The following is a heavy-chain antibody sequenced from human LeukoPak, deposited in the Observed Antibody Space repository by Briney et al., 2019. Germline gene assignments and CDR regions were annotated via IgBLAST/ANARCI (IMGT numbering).Heavy chain of an antibody. CDR1: GGSISSSNW. Sequence: SETLSLTCAVSGGSISSSNWWSWARQPPGKGLEWIGEIYRSGSTNYNPSLKSRVTISVDKSKNQFSLKLSSVTAADTAMYYCARYRGASGYHFDYWGQGTLVTVSS. V-gene: IGHV4-4*02. D-gene: IGHD5-12*01. CDR2: IYRSGST. J-gene: IGHJ4*02. CDR3: ARYRGASGYHFDY.